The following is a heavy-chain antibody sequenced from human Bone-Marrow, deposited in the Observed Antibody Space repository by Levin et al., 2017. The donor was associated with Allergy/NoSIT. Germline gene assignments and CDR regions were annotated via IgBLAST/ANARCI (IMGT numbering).Heavy chain of an antibody. CDR1: GFTFSSYW. V-gene: IGHV3-7*01. CDR2: IKQDGSEK. CDR3: ARDSAYRHYYDSSGYNYFDY. Sequence: GGSLRLSCAASGFTFSSYWMSWVRQAPGKGLEWVANIKQDGSEKYYVDSVKGRFTISRDNAKNSLYLQMNSLRAEDTAVYYCARDSAYRHYYDSSGYNYFDYWGQGTLVTVSS. D-gene: IGHD3-22*01. J-gene: IGHJ4*02.